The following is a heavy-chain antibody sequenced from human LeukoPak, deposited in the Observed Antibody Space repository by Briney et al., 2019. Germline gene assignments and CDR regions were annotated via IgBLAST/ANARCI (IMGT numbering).Heavy chain of an antibody. CDR3: AREGSSGWDDAFDI. V-gene: IGHV3-30*04. Sequence: GGSLRLSCAASGFTFTSSAMRWVRQAPGKGLEWVAFISYDGSDKHYADSVKGRFTISRDNSENTVYLQMSSLRAEDTAVYHCAREGSSGWDDAFDIWGQGTMVTVSS. D-gene: IGHD6-19*01. CDR1: GFTFTSSA. J-gene: IGHJ3*02. CDR2: ISYDGSDK.